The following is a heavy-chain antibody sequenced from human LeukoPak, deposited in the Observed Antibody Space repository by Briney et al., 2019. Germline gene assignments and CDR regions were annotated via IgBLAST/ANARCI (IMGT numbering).Heavy chain of an antibody. CDR2: IIPIFGTA. CDR3: ARAPPYDSSGYYLY. Sequence: ASVKVSCKASGGTFSSYAISWVRQAPGQGLEWMGRIIPIFGTANYAQKFQGRVTITTDESTSTAYMELSSLRSEDTAVYYCARAPPYDSSGYYLYWGQGTLVTVSS. V-gene: IGHV1-69*05. J-gene: IGHJ4*02. D-gene: IGHD3-22*01. CDR1: GGTFSSYA.